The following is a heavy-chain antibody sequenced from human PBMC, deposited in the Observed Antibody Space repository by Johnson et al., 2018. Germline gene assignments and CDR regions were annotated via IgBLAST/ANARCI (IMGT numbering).Heavy chain of an antibody. Sequence: QVQLVQSGGGVVQPGRSLRLSCAASGFTFSSYAMHWVRQAPGKGLEWVAVISYDGSNKYYADSVKGRFTISRDKSKNTLYLQRNSLRAEDTAVYYCVREGTGDTPGHDAFDIWGQGTMVTVSS. J-gene: IGHJ3*02. V-gene: IGHV3-30-3*01. CDR1: GFTFSSYA. CDR3: VREGTGDTPGHDAFDI. CDR2: ISYDGSNK. D-gene: IGHD1-26*01.